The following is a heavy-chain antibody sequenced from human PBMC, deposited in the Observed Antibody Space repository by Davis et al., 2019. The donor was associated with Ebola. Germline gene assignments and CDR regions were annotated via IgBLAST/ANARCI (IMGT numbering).Heavy chain of an antibody. CDR3: ARDSGGGQGIDH. Sequence: MPSETLSLTCAVSGDSISSSNWWTWVRQPPGKGLEWIGEIYHTETTNYNPSLKSRVTISVDKSKNQFSLKLTSVTAADTAVYYCARDSGGGQGIDHWGQGTLVTVSS. D-gene: IGHD3-16*01. J-gene: IGHJ4*02. V-gene: IGHV4-4*02. CDR1: GDSISSSNW. CDR2: IYHTETT.